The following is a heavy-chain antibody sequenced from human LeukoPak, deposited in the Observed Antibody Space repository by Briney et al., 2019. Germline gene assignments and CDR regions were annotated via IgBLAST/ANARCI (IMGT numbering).Heavy chain of an antibody. CDR1: GFTFSVYA. D-gene: IGHD4-23*01. J-gene: IGHJ6*02. CDR3: AKNLGGGGNSYYYFYGMDV. Sequence: GGSLRLSCAASGFTFSVYAMTWVRQAPGKGPEWVSAIGGSGDSTYSADSVKGRFTISRDNSKNTLYLQMDSLRAEDTAVYYCAKNLGGGGNSYYYFYGMDVWGQGTTVTVSS. CDR2: IGGSGDST. V-gene: IGHV3-23*01.